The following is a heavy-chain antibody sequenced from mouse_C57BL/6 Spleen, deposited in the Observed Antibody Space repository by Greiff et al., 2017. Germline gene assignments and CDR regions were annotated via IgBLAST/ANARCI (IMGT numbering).Heavy chain of an antibody. V-gene: IGHV3-6*01. J-gene: IGHJ4*01. CDR3: ARETGNPYAMDY. Sequence: EVQLQQSGPGLVKPSQSLSLTCSVTGYSITSGYYWNWIRQFPGNKLEWMGYISYDGSNNYNPSLKNLIPITRDPSKNQFFLKLNSVTTEDTATYYCARETGNPYAMDYWGQGTSVTVSS. CDR1: GYSITSGYY. CDR2: ISYDGSN. D-gene: IGHD2-1*01.